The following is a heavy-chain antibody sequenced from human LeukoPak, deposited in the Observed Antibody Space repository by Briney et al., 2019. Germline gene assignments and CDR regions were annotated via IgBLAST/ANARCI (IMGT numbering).Heavy chain of an antibody. CDR1: GTSISSGAYS. Sequence: PSQTLSLTCTVSGTSISSGAYSWSWVRQHPGKGLEWIAYIYYSGNTYYNPSLKRRVTISVDTSKNQFSLKLSSVTAADTAVCYCARTITIFGALGYFDYWGQGTLVTVSS. D-gene: IGHD3-3*01. CDR3: ARTITIFGALGYFDY. J-gene: IGHJ4*02. V-gene: IGHV4-31*03. CDR2: IYYSGNT.